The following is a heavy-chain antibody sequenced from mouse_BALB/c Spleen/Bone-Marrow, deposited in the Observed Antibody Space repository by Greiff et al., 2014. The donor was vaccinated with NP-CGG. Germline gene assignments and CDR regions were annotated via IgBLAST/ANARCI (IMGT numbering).Heavy chain of an antibody. CDR1: GFTFSSYG. J-gene: IGHJ4*01. Sequence: EVKLVESGGGLVQPGGSLKLSCAASGFTFSSYGMSWVRQTPDKRLELVATINSNGGSTYYPDSVKGRFTISRDNAKNTLYLQMSSLKSEDTAMYYCAREGYYVFYAMAHRGQGTSSTVSS. D-gene: IGHD2-3*01. V-gene: IGHV5-6-3*01. CDR3: AREGYYVFYAMAH. CDR2: INSNGGST.